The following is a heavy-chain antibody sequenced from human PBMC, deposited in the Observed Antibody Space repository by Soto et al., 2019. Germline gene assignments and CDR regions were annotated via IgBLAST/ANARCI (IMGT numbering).Heavy chain of an antibody. CDR1: GFTFSSYG. Sequence: PGGSLRLSCAASGFTFSSYGMHWVRQAPGKGLEWVAVIWYDGSNKYYADSVKGRFTISGDNSKNTLYLQMNSLRAEDTAVYYCARDKDSSSSDNFDYWGQGTLVTVSS. CDR2: IWYDGSNK. CDR3: ARDKDSSSSDNFDY. V-gene: IGHV3-33*01. J-gene: IGHJ4*02. D-gene: IGHD6-6*01.